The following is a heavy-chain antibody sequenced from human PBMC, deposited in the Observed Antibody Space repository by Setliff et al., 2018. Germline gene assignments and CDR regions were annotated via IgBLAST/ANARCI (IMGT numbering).Heavy chain of an antibody. D-gene: IGHD7-27*01. CDR3: ASIDWGENFYNTDV. Sequence: PGGSLRLSCGASGFTFRKYWMYWVRQVPGKGLVWVSRISPDGTITNYADSVKGRFTISRDNAKNTLYLQMNSLRGEDTAVYFCASIDWGENFYNTDVWGKGTKVTVSS. J-gene: IGHJ6*03. CDR1: GFTFRKYW. V-gene: IGHV3-74*01. CDR2: ISPDGTIT.